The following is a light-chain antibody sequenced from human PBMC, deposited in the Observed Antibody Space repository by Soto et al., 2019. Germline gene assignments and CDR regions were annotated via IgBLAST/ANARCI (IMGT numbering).Light chain of an antibody. CDR2: VAS. J-gene: IGKJ1*01. V-gene: IGKV3-20*01. CDR3: EQYVSSVT. Sequence: EIVLTQSPGSLSLSPGERATLSCRASQSVDSSFFAWYQKEPGQAPRLLIYVASKSATGIPARFSGSGSGTAFTLTISRLEPEDFEVDYCEQYVSSVTFGQGTKVEIK. CDR1: QSVDSSF.